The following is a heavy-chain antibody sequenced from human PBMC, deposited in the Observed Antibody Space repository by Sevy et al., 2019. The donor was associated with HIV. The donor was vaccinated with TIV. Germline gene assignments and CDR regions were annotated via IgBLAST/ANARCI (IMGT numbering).Heavy chain of an antibody. CDR3: AQGYYFTY. V-gene: IGHV1-8*01. CDR2: MRPNSGEV. CDR1: RSTFVSND. Sequence: ASVKVSCKASRSTFVSNDINWLRQAPGQGLEWVGWMRPNSGEVGYAQKFQGRVTMTRNMSITTAYMELGRLRFDDTAVYYCAQGYYFTYWGQGTVVTVSS. D-gene: IGHD3-22*01. J-gene: IGHJ4*02.